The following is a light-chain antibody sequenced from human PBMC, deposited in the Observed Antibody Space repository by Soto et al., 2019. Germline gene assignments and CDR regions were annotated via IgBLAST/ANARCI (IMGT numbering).Light chain of an antibody. Sequence: SYELTQPPSVSVAPGQTATITCGGNNIGDKSVHWYQQTPGQAPVLVVHDDSDRPSGIPERFSCSNSGSTATLTISRVEAGDEADYYCHVWDSSSDLVVFGGGTKLTVL. V-gene: IGLV3-21*02. CDR1: NIGDKS. CDR2: DDS. J-gene: IGLJ2*01. CDR3: HVWDSSSDLVV.